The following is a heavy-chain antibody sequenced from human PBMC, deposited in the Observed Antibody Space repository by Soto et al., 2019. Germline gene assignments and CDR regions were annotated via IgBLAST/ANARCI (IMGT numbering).Heavy chain of an antibody. CDR1: GGSISSYY. V-gene: IGHV4-59*12. CDR3: ARELTTDAPNCFDP. D-gene: IGHD4-17*01. Sequence: SETLSLTCTVSGGSISSYYWSWIRQPPGKGLEWIGYIYYSGSTNYNPSLKSRVTISVDTSKNQFSLKLSSVTAADTAVYYCARELTTDAPNCFDPWGQGTLVTVSS. J-gene: IGHJ5*02. CDR2: IYYSGST.